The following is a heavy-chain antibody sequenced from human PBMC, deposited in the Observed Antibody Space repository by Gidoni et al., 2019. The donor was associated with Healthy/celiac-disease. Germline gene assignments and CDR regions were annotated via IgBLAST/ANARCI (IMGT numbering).Heavy chain of an antibody. V-gene: IGHV3-30*18. Sequence: QVQLVESGGGVVQPGRSLRLSCAASGFTFSSYGMHWVRQAPGKGLEWVAVISYDGSNKSYADSVKGRFTISRDNSKNTLYLQMNSLRAEDTAVYYCAKDSPRGWFDPWGQGTLVTVSS. CDR3: AKDSPRGWFDP. CDR1: GFTFSSYG. CDR2: ISYDGSNK. J-gene: IGHJ5*02.